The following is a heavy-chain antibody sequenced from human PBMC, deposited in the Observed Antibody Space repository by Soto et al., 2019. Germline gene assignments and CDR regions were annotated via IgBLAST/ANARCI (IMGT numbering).Heavy chain of an antibody. J-gene: IGHJ4*02. Sequence: GGSLRLSCAASGFTFSSYSMNWVRQAPGKGLEWVSSISSSSSYIYYADSVKGRFTISRDNAKNSLYLQMNSLRAEDTAVYYCASEIGDLAREEIFGVVMRSSNYWGQGTLVTVSS. CDR2: ISSSSSYI. CDR1: GFTFSSYS. V-gene: IGHV3-21*01. CDR3: ASEIGDLAREEIFGVVMRSSNY. D-gene: IGHD3-3*01.